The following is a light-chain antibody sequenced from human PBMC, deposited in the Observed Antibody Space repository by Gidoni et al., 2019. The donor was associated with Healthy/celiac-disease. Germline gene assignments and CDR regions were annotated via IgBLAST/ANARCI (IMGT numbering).Light chain of an antibody. Sequence: EIVLTQSQGTLSWSPGERATLSCRASQSVSSSYLAWYQQKPGQAPRLLIYGASSRATGIPDRFSCSGSGTDFTLTISRLEPEDFVVYYCHQYGSSRWTFGQGTKVEIK. CDR2: GAS. V-gene: IGKV3-20*01. J-gene: IGKJ1*01. CDR1: QSVSSSY. CDR3: HQYGSSRWT.